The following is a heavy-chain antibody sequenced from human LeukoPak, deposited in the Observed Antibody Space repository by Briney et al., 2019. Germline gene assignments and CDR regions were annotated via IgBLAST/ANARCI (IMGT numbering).Heavy chain of an antibody. CDR1: GYTFTNYG. J-gene: IGHJ4*02. D-gene: IGHD2-2*01. Sequence: ASVMVSCTASGYTFTNYGISWVRQAPGQGLEWMAWISANNGETRYAQNLQGRVTMTTDTSTSTAYMELRSLRSDDTAVYYCARVPPSAHQLLSSDYWGQGTQVTVSS. CDR3: ARVPPSAHQLLSSDY. V-gene: IGHV1-18*04. CDR2: ISANNGET.